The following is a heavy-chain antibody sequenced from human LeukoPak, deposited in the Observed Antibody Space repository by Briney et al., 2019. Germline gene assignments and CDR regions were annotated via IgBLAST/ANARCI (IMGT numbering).Heavy chain of an antibody. CDR3: VIDHVYCRGGSCYGDY. V-gene: IGHV3-23*01. CDR1: GFTFSSYA. CDR2: ISVGGDNT. D-gene: IGHD2-15*01. Sequence: GGSLRLSCAASGFTFSSYAMSWVRQAPGKGLEWVSAISVGGDNTYYADSVKGRFTISRDNSKNTLYLQMNSLRAHDTAVYYCVIDHVYCRGGSCYGDYWGQGTLVTVSS. J-gene: IGHJ4*02.